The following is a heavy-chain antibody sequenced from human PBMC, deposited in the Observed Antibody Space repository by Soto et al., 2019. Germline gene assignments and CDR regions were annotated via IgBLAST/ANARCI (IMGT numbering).Heavy chain of an antibody. CDR3: ARDDIVATSNFDY. V-gene: IGHV1-3*02. J-gene: IGHJ4*02. CDR1: GYTFTSYT. D-gene: IGHD5-12*01. Sequence: ASVKVSCKASGYTFTSYTIHWVRQAPGQRLEWMGWSNAGNGNTKYSQEFQGRVTITSDTSASTSYMELSSLRSEDMAVYYCARDDIVATSNFDYWGQGTLVTVSS. CDR2: SNAGNGNT.